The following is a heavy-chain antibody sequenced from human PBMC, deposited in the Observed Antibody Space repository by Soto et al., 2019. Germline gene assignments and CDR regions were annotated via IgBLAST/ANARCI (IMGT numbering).Heavy chain of an antibody. J-gene: IGHJ4*02. V-gene: IGHV3-23*01. CDR1: GFTFSTYA. D-gene: IGHD6-13*01. CDR3: AKDQGSSWYEIDY. Sequence: GESLKISCAASGFTFSTYAVTWVRQAPGKGLEWVSTISGSGGSTYYADSVKGRFTISRDNSKNTLYLQMNSLRAEDTAVYYCAKDQGSSWYEIDYWGQGTLVTVSS. CDR2: ISGSGGST.